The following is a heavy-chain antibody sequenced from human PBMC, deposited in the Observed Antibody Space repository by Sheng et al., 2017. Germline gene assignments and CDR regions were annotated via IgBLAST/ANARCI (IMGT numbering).Heavy chain of an antibody. J-gene: IGHJ4*02. CDR2: ITGSGEDS. V-gene: IGHV3-23*04. D-gene: IGHD3-10*01. Sequence: EVRLVESGGGLIQPGGSLRLSCAASGFTCSNCDINWVRQVPGKGLEWVSGITGSGEDSHYADSVKGRFTISRDNSKNIIYLQMNSLRVEDTAVYYCAKLNWFEGGRGDRGYWGQGTLVTVSS. CDR1: GFTCSNCD. CDR3: AKLNWFEGGRGDRGY.